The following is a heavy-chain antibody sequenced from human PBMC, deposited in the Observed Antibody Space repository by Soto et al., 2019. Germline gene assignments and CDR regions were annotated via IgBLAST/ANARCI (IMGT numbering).Heavy chain of an antibody. CDR2: MNPDSGNT. CDR1: GYPFTSHD. V-gene: IGHV1-8*01. Sequence: GXSVKVSCKASGYPFTSHDINWVRQATGQGLEWMGWMNPDSGNTGYAQKFQGRLTITRDTSISTFYMELSSLRFEDTDIYYCARDRPFDYWGQGTLVTVSS. D-gene: IGHD2-15*01. J-gene: IGHJ4*02. CDR3: ARDRPFDY.